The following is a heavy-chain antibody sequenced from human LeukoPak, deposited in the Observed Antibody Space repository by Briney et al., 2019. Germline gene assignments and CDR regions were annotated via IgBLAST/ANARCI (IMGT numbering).Heavy chain of an antibody. CDR2: IYTSGST. V-gene: IGHV4-4*07. CDR1: GGSISSYY. D-gene: IGHD3-3*01. J-gene: IGHJ4*02. CDR3: ARMPRDYNLWSGDY. Sequence: SETLSLTCTVSGGSISSYYWSWIRQPAGKGLEWIGRIYTSGSTNYNPSLKSRVTLSVDTSKNQFSLKLSSVTAADTAVYYCARMPRDYNLWSGDYWGQGTLVTVSS.